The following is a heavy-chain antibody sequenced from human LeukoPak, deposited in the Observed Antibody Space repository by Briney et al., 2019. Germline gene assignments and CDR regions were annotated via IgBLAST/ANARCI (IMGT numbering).Heavy chain of an antibody. CDR3: AMNYYGSGSYYRTEYYYYYYMDV. V-gene: IGHV1-2*02. D-gene: IGHD3-10*01. J-gene: IGHJ6*03. CDR1: GYTFTGYY. Sequence: ASVKVSCKASGYTFTGYYMHWVRQAPGQGLEWMGWINPNSGGTNYAQKFQGRVTMTRDTSISTAYMELSRLRSDDTAVYYCAMNYYGSGSYYRTEYYYYYYMDVWGKGTTVTVSS. CDR2: INPNSGGT.